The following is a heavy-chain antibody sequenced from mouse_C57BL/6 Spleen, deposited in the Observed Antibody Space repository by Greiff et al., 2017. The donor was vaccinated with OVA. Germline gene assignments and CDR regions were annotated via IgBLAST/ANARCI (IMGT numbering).Heavy chain of an antibody. CDR3: VREDYGSSYWYFDV. D-gene: IGHD1-1*01. J-gene: IGHJ1*03. Sequence: EVQWVESGGGLVQPKGSLKLSCAASGFTFNTYAMHWVRQAPGKGLEWVARIRSKSSNYATYYADSVKDRFTISRDDSQSMLYLQMNNLKTEDTAMYYCVREDYGSSYWYFDVWGTGTTVTVSS. CDR1: GFTFNTYA. CDR2: IRSKSSNYAT. V-gene: IGHV10-3*01.